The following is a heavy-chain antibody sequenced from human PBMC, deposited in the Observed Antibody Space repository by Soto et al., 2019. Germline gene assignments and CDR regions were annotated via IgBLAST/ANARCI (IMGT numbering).Heavy chain of an antibody. J-gene: IGHJ6*02. CDR1: GDSISGTNW. V-gene: IGHV4-4*02. Sequence: QVQLQESGPGLVKPSGTLSLTCAVSGDSISGTNWWSWVRQSPGKGLEWIGEISHSGDNNYNPSLKCRVTISADTSQNHFSLKLTSVTAADTAVYYCARNLLAVLGGYGLDVWGQGTTVTVSS. CDR3: ARNLLAVLGGYGLDV. D-gene: IGHD3-10*01. CDR2: ISHSGDN.